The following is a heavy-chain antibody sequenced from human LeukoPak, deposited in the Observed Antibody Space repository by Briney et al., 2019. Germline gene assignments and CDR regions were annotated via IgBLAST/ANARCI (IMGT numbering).Heavy chain of an antibody. CDR1: GGSISSYY. V-gene: IGHV3-53*01. J-gene: IGHJ4*02. CDR2: IYSGGST. CDR3: ARGGYSSGWYLGY. D-gene: IGHD6-19*01. Sequence: SSETLSLTCTVSGGSISSYYWSWIRQPPGKGLEWVSVIYSGGSTYYADSVKGRFTISRDNSKNTLYLQMNSLRAEDTAVYYCARGGYSSGWYLGYWGQGTLVTVSS.